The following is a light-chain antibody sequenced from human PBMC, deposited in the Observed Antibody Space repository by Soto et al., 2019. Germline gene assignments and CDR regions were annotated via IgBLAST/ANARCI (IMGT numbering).Light chain of an antibody. J-gene: IGKJ1*01. V-gene: IGKV3-20*01. Sequence: EMVLTQSPGTLSLSPGERAGLSCRASQSVSSSYLAWYQQKPGQAPRLLIYGASSRATGIPDRFRGSGSGTEFTLTISGLEAEDFAVYFCQHFGSSPPVTFGQGTKVDIK. CDR2: GAS. CDR3: QHFGSSPPVT. CDR1: QSVSSSY.